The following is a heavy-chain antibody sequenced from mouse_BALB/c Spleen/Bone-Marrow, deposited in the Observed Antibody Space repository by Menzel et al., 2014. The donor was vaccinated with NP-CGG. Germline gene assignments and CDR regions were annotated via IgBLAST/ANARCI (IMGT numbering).Heavy chain of an antibody. J-gene: IGHJ3*01. V-gene: IGHV1-54*01. Sequence: VQLQQSGVELVRPGTSVKVSCKASGYAFSNYWIEWVKQRPGQGLEWIGVINPGSGGINYNEKFKGKATLTADKSSNTAYMQLSSLTSDDSAVYFCARELGRGFAYWGQGTLVTVSA. CDR1: GYAFSNYW. CDR2: INPGSGGI. CDR3: ARELGRGFAY. D-gene: IGHD4-1*01.